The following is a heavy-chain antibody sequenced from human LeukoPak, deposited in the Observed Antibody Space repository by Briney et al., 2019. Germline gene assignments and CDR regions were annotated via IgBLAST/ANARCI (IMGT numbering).Heavy chain of an antibody. J-gene: IGHJ4*02. D-gene: IGHD6-6*01. CDR1: EFTFSNFY. V-gene: IGHV3-11*04. CDR3: AREGSRSSFYFDY. Sequence: GGSLRLSCAASEFTFSNFYMNWIRQAPGKGLEWISHINNAGSTKYYADSVKGRFTIARENAKKSLSLQVKSMRVEEAGVYSCAREGSRSSFYFDYWGQGALVTVSS. CDR2: INNAGSTK.